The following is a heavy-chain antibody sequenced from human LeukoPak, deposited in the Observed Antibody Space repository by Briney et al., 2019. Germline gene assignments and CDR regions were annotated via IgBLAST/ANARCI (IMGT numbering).Heavy chain of an antibody. Sequence: GGSLRLSCAASGFTFNSYAMRWVRQAPGRGLEWVSLISDTGDTTYYTHSVKGRFIISRDNSKNTLYLQMNSLRAEDTAVYYCVKERDIVVAEIMGSWGQGTLVIVSS. CDR3: VKERDIVVAEIMGS. V-gene: IGHV3-23*01. CDR1: GFTFNSYA. J-gene: IGHJ4*02. D-gene: IGHD6-19*01. CDR2: ISDTGDTT.